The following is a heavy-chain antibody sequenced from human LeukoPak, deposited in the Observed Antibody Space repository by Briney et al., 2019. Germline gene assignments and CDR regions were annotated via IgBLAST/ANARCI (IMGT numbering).Heavy chain of an antibody. CDR2: VYYSGGT. Sequence: SETLSLTCTVSGGSISSSSYYWGWIRQPPGKGLEWIGYVYYSGGTNYNPSLKSRVTISVDTSKNQFSLKLSSVTAADTAVYYCARLAGGSQLLYNYYYMDVWGKGTTVTVSS. CDR3: ARLAGGSQLLYNYYYMDV. CDR1: GGSISSSSYY. J-gene: IGHJ6*03. D-gene: IGHD2-2*01. V-gene: IGHV4-61*05.